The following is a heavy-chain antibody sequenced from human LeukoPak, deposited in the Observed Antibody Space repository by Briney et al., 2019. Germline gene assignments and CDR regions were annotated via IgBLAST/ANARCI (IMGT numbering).Heavy chain of an antibody. CDR3: ARDLSKVGYDFWSGYYSQGDAFDI. Sequence: ASVKVSCKASGYTFTSYYMHWVRQAPGQGLEWMGIINPSGGSTSYAQKFQGRVTMTRDTSTGTVYMELSSLRSEDTAVYYCARDLSKVGYDFWSGYYSQGDAFDIWGQGTMVTVSS. CDR2: INPSGGST. D-gene: IGHD3-3*01. J-gene: IGHJ3*02. V-gene: IGHV1-46*01. CDR1: GYTFTSYY.